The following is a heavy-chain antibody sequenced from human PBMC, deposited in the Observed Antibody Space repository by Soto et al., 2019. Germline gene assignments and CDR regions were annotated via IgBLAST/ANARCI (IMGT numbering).Heavy chain of an antibody. Sequence: QVQLQQWGAGLLKPSETLSLTCGVYGGSFSGYYWSWIRHPPGKGLEWIGGVSYSGSTNYNPSLKSRVTISVDTSKNHFSLKVSSVTAADTGVYYCARSNPSRPDYWGQGTLVTVSS. D-gene: IGHD6-6*01. CDR1: GGSFSGYY. CDR2: VSYSGST. CDR3: ARSNPSRPDY. V-gene: IGHV4-34*02. J-gene: IGHJ4*02.